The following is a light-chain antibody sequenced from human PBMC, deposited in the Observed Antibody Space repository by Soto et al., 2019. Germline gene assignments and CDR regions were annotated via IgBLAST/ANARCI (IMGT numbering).Light chain of an antibody. J-gene: IGLJ1*01. V-gene: IGLV1-47*02. CDR1: RSNIGRTS. Sequence: QSVVTQPPSASGTAGQRVTISCSGTRSNIGRTSVYWYQQLPGTAPKLLIYSNHQRPSGVPDRFSGSKPGTSASLAISGLRSEDEADYYCAVWDDSVRGYVFATGTKLTVL. CDR3: AVWDDSVRGYV. CDR2: SNH.